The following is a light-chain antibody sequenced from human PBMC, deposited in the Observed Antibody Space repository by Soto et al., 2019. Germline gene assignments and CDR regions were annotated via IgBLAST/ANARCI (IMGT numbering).Light chain of an antibody. J-gene: IGLJ1*01. V-gene: IGLV2-14*01. CDR1: SSDVGGYNY. Sequence: QSALTQPASVSGSPGQSITISCTGTSSDVGGYNYVSWYQQHPGKAPKLMIYEVSNRPSGVSNRFSGSKSGNTASLTISGLQDEDEADYYCSSYTSSSIDYVFGTGTNSPS. CDR3: SSYTSSSIDYV. CDR2: EVS.